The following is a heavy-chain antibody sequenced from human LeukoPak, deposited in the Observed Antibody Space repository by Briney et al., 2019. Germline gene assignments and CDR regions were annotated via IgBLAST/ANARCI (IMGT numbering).Heavy chain of an antibody. CDR1: GGSISSGGSS. J-gene: IGHJ4*02. V-gene: IGHV4-30-2*01. D-gene: IGHD3-10*01. CDR2: IYHSGST. Sequence: SQTLSLTCAVSGGSISSGGSSWSWIRQPPGKGLEWIGYIYHSGSTYYNPSLKSRVTISVDRPKNQFSLKLSSVTAADTAVYYCARFYYGSGSRGYFDYWGQGTLVTVSS. CDR3: ARFYYGSGSRGYFDY.